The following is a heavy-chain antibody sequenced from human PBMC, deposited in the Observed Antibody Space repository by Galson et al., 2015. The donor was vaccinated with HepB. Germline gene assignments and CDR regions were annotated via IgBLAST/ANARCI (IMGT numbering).Heavy chain of an antibody. CDR3: AKVTMGKVPAAITAPVEY. J-gene: IGHJ4*02. Sequence: SLRLSCAASGFTFSSYAMSWVRQAPGQGLEWVSAISGSGGSTYYADSVKGRFTISRDNSKNTLYLQMNSLRAEDTAVYYCAKVTMGKVPAAITAPVEYWGQGTRVTVSS. D-gene: IGHD2-2*02. CDR1: GFTFSSYA. V-gene: IGHV3-23*01. CDR2: ISGSGGST.